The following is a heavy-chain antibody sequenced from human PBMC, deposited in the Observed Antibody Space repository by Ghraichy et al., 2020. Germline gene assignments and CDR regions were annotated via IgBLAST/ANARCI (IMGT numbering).Heavy chain of an antibody. V-gene: IGHV3-23*01. Sequence: GRSLRLSCVASGFVISNYAMSWVRQAPGKGLEWVSAISGSGDGTYYADSVKGRFTVSRDNSKNTLYLQMNSLRAEDTAIYYCAKDSGTNSFVGSDYWGQGTLVTVSS. CDR1: GFVISNYA. CDR2: ISGSGDGT. J-gene: IGHJ4*02. D-gene: IGHD2-2*01. CDR3: AKDSGTNSFVGSDY.